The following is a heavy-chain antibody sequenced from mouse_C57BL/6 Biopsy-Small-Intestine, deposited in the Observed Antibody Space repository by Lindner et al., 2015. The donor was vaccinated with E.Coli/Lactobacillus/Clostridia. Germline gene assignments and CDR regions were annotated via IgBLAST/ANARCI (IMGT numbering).Heavy chain of an antibody. J-gene: IGHJ1*01. CDR3: ARPAQTAASGLYYYGMDV. Sequence: SVKVSCKASGYTFTAYNMHWVRQAPGQGLEWMGWINPNNGGTNFAQKFQGWVTMSRDTSVSTVYMELRNLKSDDTAVYYCARPAQTAASGLYYYGMDVWGQGTTVTVSS. CDR2: INPNNGGT. D-gene: IGHD1-1*01. V-gene: IGHV1-18*01. CDR1: GYTFTAYN.